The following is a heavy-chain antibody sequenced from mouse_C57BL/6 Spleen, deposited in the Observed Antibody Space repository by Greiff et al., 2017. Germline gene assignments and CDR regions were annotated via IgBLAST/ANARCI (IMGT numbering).Heavy chain of an antibody. D-gene: IGHD2-1*01. V-gene: IGHV5-4*01. CDR1: GFTFSSYA. CDR2: ISDGGSYT. Sequence: EVQGVEPGGGLVKPGGSLKLSCAASGFTFSSYAMSWVRQTPEKRLEWVATISDGGSYTYYTDNVKGRFTISTDNAKDKLYLQMSNLKSEDTAMYYCARDRDYCLSYGYWGPGTTLTVSS. CDR3: ARDRDYCLSYGY. J-gene: IGHJ2*01.